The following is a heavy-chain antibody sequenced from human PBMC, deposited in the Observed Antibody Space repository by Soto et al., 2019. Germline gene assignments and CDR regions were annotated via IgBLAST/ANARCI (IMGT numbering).Heavy chain of an antibody. CDR3: ARGKQRDYYYYMDV. D-gene: IGHD6-25*01. CDR2: ISSSGSTI. V-gene: IGHV3-11*01. J-gene: IGHJ6*03. CDR1: GFTFSDYY. Sequence: PGGSLRLSCAASGFTFSDYYMSWIRQAPGKGLEWVSYISSSGSTIYYADSVKGRFTISRDNAKNSLYLQMNSLRAEDTAVYYCARGKQRDYYYYMDVWGKGTTVTVSS.